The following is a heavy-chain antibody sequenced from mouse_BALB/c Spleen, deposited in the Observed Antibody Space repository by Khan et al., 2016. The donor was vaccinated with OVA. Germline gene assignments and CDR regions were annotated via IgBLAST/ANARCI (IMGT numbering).Heavy chain of an antibody. CDR2: IWSDGTT. CDR1: GFSLTTYG. V-gene: IGHV2-6-1*01. D-gene: IGHD2-10*01. Sequence: QVQLQQSGPGLAAPSQSLSITCTISGFSLTTYGVHWVRQPPGKGLEWLVVIWSDGTTNYNSALKSRLTITKDNSHSQAFLKMNSLQTDDTAIYFCARQPYYHYNIMDYWGQGTSVTVSS. J-gene: IGHJ4*01. CDR3: ARQPYYHYNIMDY.